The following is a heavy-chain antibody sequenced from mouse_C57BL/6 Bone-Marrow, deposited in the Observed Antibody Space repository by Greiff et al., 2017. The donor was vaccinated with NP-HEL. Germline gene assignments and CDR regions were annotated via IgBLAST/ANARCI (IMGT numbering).Heavy chain of an antibody. Sequence: EVQLQQSGPVLVKPGASVKMSCKASGYTFTDYYMNWVKQSHGKSLEWIGVINPYNGGTSYNQKFKGKATLTVDKSSSTAYMELNSLTSEDSAVYYCARLRPGGYYFDYWGQGTTLTVSS. J-gene: IGHJ2*01. CDR3: ARLRPGGYYFDY. V-gene: IGHV1-19*01. D-gene: IGHD2-12*01. CDR2: INPYNGGT. CDR1: GYTFTDYY.